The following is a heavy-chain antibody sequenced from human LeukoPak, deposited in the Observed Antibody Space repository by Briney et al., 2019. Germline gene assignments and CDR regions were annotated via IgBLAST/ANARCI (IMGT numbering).Heavy chain of an antibody. V-gene: IGHV5-51*01. CDR2: IYLGDSET. J-gene: IGHJ4*02. Sequence: GESLKISCKGSGYTFTSSWIAWVRQMPGKSLEWMGIIYLGDSETRYSPSFQGQVTISADKSISTAYLQWSSLTAPDTAMYYCARRGYCSGGSCYSLDYWGQGTLVTVSS. CDR3: ARRGYCSGGSCYSLDY. CDR1: GYTFTSSW. D-gene: IGHD2-15*01.